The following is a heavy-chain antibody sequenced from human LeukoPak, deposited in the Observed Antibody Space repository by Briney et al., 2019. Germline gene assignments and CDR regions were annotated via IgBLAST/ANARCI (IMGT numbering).Heavy chain of an antibody. J-gene: IGHJ5*02. CDR3: ARGDSSGWDSNWFDP. CDR2: INPSGGST. D-gene: IGHD6-19*01. Sequence: ASVKVSCKASGYTFTSYYMHWVRQAPGQGLEWMGIINPSGGSTSYAQKFQGRVTMTRDTSTSTVYMELSSLRSEDTAVYYCARGDSSGWDSNWFDPWGQGALVTVSS. CDR1: GYTFTSYY. V-gene: IGHV1-46*01.